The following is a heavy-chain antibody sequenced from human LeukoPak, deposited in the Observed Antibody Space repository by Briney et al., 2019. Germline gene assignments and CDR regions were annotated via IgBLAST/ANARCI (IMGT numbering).Heavy chain of an antibody. V-gene: IGHV1-46*01. CDR3: ARDWSYCSGGSCHSRFWFDP. CDR2: INPSGGSR. J-gene: IGHJ5*02. D-gene: IGHD2-15*01. CDR1: GYAFTNYY. Sequence: ASVKVSCKASGYAFTNYYMHWIRQAPGQGLEWMGIINPSGGSRNYAQKFRGRVTMTRDTSTSTVYMELSSLRSEDTAIYYCARDWSYCSGGSCHSRFWFDPWGQGTLVTVSS.